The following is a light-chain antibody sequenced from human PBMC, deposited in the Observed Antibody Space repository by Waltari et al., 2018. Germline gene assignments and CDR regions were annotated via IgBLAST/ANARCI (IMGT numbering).Light chain of an antibody. CDR1: QDIRNY. CDR2: DAS. J-gene: IGKJ5*01. Sequence: DIQMTQSPSSLSASVGDRVTISCHASQDIRNYLNWYQHKPGKAPKLLIYDASNLKTGVPSRLTGRGSGTNFTFTINSLQPEDIATYYCQQSGTFGQGTRLEMK. CDR3: QQSGT. V-gene: IGKV1-33*01.